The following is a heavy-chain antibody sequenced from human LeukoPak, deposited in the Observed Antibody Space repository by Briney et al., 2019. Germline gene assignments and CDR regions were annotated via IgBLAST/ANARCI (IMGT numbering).Heavy chain of an antibody. Sequence: ASVKVSCKASGYTFTNYGISWVRQAPGQGLEWMGWISAYNGNTNYAQKLQGRVTMTTDTSTSTAYMELRSLRSDDTAVYYCARDTPSYYAGSGKILWGQGTLVTVSS. CDR1: GYTFTNYG. CDR3: ARDTPSYYAGSGKIL. D-gene: IGHD3-10*01. CDR2: ISAYNGNT. J-gene: IGHJ4*02. V-gene: IGHV1-18*01.